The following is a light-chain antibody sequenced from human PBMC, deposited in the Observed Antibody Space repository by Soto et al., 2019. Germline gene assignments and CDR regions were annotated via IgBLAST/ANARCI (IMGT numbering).Light chain of an antibody. CDR3: QQRSNWPT. J-gene: IGKJ2*01. CDR1: QSVSSY. CDR2: DAS. Sequence: EIVLTQSPATLSLSPGERATLSCRASQSVSSYLAWYQQKPGQAPRLLIYDASNRATGIPARFSGSGSGTDFTLTISSLVPEDFAVYYCQQRSNWPTFGQGTKLEIK. V-gene: IGKV3-11*01.